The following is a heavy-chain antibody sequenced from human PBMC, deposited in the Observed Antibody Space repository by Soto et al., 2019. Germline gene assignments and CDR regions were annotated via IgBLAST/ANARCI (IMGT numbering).Heavy chain of an antibody. V-gene: IGHV1-69*06. CDR1: GGTFSSYA. Sequence: SVKVSCKASGGTFSSYAISWVRQAPGQGLEWMGGIIPIFGTANYAQKFQGRVTITADKSTSTAYMELSSLRSEDTAVYYCARDHGSSGLLGYWGQGTLVTVSS. CDR3: ARDHGSSGLLGY. D-gene: IGHD3-22*01. CDR2: IIPIFGTA. J-gene: IGHJ4*02.